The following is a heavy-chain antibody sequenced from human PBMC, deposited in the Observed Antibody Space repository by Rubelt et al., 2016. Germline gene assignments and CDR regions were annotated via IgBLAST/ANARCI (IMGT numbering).Heavy chain of an antibody. D-gene: IGHD1-26*01. CDR1: GFTFSSYA. CDR3: AKDLGASNYFDY. CDR2: MSGSGSNS. V-gene: IGHV3-23*01. J-gene: IGHJ4*02. Sequence: LVQPGGSLRLSCADSGFTFSSYAMSWVRQAPGKGLEWVSAMSGSGSNSYYADSVRGRFTISRDNSKNTLYLQMNSLRAEDMAVYYCAKDLGASNYFDYWGQGTQVNVSS.